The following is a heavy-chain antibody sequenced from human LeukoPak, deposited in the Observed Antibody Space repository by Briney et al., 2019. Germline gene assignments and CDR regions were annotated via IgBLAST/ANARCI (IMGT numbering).Heavy chain of an antibody. J-gene: IGHJ6*02. CDR1: GFTFSSYA. CDR3: AKDSAAAGTYYYYGMVV. Sequence: GGSLRLSCAASGFTFSSYAMSWVRQAPGKGLEWVSAISGSGGSTYYADSVKGRFTISRDNSKNTLYLQMNSLRAEDTAVYYCAKDSAAAGTYYYYGMVVWGQGTTVTVSS. CDR2: ISGSGGST. V-gene: IGHV3-23*01. D-gene: IGHD6-13*01.